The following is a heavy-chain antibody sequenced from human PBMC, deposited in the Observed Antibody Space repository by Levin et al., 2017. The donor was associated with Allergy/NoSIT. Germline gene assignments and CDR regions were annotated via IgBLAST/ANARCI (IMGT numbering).Heavy chain of an antibody. CDR2: IYRSGDT. V-gene: IGHV4-4*02. D-gene: IGHD3-9*01. CDR1: GGSISTDNW. CDR3: ATVEGLFCSGVSFSYSFHY. J-gene: IGHJ4*02. Sequence: KSGGSLRLSCAVSGGSISTDNWWSWIRQPPGKGLEWIGEIYRSGDTNHNPSLRSRVTMSVDTSTNHFSLKLSSVTAADTAVYYCATVEGLFCSGVSFSYSFHYWGQGALVTVSS.